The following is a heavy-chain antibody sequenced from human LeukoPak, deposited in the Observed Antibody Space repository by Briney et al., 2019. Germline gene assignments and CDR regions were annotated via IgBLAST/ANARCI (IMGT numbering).Heavy chain of an antibody. J-gene: IGHJ4*02. D-gene: IGHD5-18*01. CDR2: ISSSSSLI. V-gene: IGHV3-48*01. CDR3: ARAFGYTYDTPIDY. CDR1: GFTFSTYS. Sequence: SGGSLRLSCAASGFTFSTYSMNWVRQAPGKGLEWISYISSSSSLIYYADSVKGRFTISRDNAKNSLYLQMNSLRAEDTAVYYCARAFGYTYDTPIDYWGQGTLVTVSS.